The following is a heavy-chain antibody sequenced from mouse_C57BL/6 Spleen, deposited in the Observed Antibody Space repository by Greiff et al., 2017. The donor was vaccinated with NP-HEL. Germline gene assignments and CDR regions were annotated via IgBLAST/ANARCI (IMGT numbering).Heavy chain of an antibody. D-gene: IGHD1-1*01. V-gene: IGHV5-17*01. CDR3: ARTTVDAMDY. J-gene: IGHJ4*01. CDR1: GFTFSDYG. Sequence: DVQGVESGGGLVKPGGSLKLSCAASGFTFSDYGMHWVRQASEKGLEWVAYISSGSSTFYDADTVDGRFTISRDNAKNTLFLQMTSLRSEDTAMYCGARTTVDAMDYWGQGTSVTVSS. CDR2: ISSGSSTF.